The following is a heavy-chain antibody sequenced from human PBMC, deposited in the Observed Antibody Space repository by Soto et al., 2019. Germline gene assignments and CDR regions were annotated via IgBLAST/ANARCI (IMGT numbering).Heavy chain of an antibody. CDR3: ARGNYYGSGSFYTWAPRPEQLRSVDH. CDR2: INHSGST. J-gene: IGHJ4*02. Sequence: SETLSLTCAVYGGSFSGYYWRWIRQPPWKGLEWIGEINHSGSTNYNPSLKSRVTISVDTSKNQFSLKLSSVTAADTAVYYCARGNYYGSGSFYTWAPRPEQLRSVDHGGQGTVVTVSS. D-gene: IGHD3-10*01. CDR1: GGSFSGYY. V-gene: IGHV4-34*01.